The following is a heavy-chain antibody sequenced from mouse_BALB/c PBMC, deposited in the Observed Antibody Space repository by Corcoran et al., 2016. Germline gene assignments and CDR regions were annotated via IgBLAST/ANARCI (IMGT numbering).Heavy chain of an antibody. CDR1: GYSFTGYY. Sequence: EVQLQQSGPELVKPGASVKISCKASGYSFTGYYMHWVKQSHVKSLEWIGRINPYNGATSYNQNFKDKASLTVDKSSSTAYMELHSLTSEDSAVYYCARSDDWYFDVWGAGTTVTVSS. J-gene: IGHJ1*01. CDR3: ARSDDWYFDV. CDR2: INPYNGAT. V-gene: IGHV1-26*01.